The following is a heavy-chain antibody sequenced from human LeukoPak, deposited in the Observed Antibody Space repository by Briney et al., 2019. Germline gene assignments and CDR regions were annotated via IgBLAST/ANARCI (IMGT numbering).Heavy chain of an antibody. CDR2: IWYDGSNK. J-gene: IGHJ4*03. V-gene: IGHV3-33*01. D-gene: IGHD6-13*01. Sequence: GRSLRLSCAASGFTFSSYGMHWVRQAPGKGLEWVAVIWYDGSNKYYADSVKGRFTISRDNSKNTLYLQMNSLRAEDTAVYYCARDVREQLIFDYWGQGTMVTVSS. CDR3: ARDVREQLIFDY. CDR1: GFTFSSYG.